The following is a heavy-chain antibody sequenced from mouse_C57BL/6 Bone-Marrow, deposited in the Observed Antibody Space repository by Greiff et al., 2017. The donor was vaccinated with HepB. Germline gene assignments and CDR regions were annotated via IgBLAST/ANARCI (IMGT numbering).Heavy chain of an antibody. J-gene: IGHJ2*01. Sequence: EVKLQESGGGLVQPGGSLKLSCAASGFTFSDYYMYWVRQTPEKRLEWVAYISNGGGSTYYPDTVKGRFTISRDNAKNTLYLQMSRLKSEDTAMYYCARYDYDYFDYWGQGTTLTVSS. V-gene: IGHV5-12*01. CDR1: GFTFSDYY. D-gene: IGHD2-4*01. CDR2: ISNGGGST. CDR3: ARYDYDYFDY.